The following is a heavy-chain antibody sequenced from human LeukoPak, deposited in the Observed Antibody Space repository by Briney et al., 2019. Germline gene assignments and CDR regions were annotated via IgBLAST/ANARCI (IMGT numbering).Heavy chain of an antibody. J-gene: IGHJ4*02. CDR1: GFTFSNAW. CDR3: TYDGGPLRYFDWAFDY. D-gene: IGHD3-9*01. Sequence: KPGGSLRLSCAASGFTFSNAWMSWVRQAPGKGLEWVGRIKSKTDGGTTDYAAPVKGRFTISRDDSKNTLYLQMNSLKTEDTAVYYCTYDGGPLRYFDWAFDYWGQGTLVTVSS. V-gene: IGHV3-15*01. CDR2: IKSKTDGGTT.